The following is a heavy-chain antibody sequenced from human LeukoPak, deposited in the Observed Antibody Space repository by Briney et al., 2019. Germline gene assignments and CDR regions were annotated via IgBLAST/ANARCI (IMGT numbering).Heavy chain of an antibody. CDR3: VQEGPRGLAFDV. CDR2: ISGSGGGT. Sequence: GGSLRLSCEASGVTFSSYVMSWVRQAPGKGPEWVSGISGSGGGTYYADSVRGRFAISRDNSKNTLYLQMNSLRAEDSAVYYCVQEGPRGLAFDVWGQGTKVTVSS. J-gene: IGHJ3*01. V-gene: IGHV3-23*01. CDR1: GVTFSSYV.